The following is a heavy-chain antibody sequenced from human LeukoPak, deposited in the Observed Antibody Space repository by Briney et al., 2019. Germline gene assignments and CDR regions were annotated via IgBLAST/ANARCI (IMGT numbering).Heavy chain of an antibody. CDR2: ISGSGGST. V-gene: IGHV3-23*01. CDR1: GFTFSSYA. J-gene: IGHJ4*02. D-gene: IGHD3-22*01. CDR3: ALWGYYDSSGYPPLDY. Sequence: PGGSLRLSCGASGFTFSSYAMSWVRQAPGKGLEWVSAISGSGGSTYHADSVKGRFTISRDNSKNTLYLQMNSLRAEDTAVYYCALWGYYDSSGYPPLDYWGQGTLVTVSS.